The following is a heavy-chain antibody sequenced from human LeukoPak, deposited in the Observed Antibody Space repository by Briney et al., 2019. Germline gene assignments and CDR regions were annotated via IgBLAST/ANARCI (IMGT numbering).Heavy chain of an antibody. CDR1: GGTFSDYA. D-gene: IGHD3-3*01. CDR3: AGIPVFGVVLHQVPV. CDR2: FIPILGTA. Sequence: GASVKVSCKASGGTFSDYAYNWVRQAPGQGLEWMGVFIPILGTANSTQNFQDRVTITTDISTNTAYLELTSLRSEDTAVYFCAGIPVFGVVLHQVPVWGKGTPVTVSS. J-gene: IGHJ6*04. V-gene: IGHV1-69*10.